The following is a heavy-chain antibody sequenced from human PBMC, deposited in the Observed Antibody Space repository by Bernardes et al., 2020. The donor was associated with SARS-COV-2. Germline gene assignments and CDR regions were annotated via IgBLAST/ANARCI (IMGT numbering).Heavy chain of an antibody. J-gene: IGHJ4*02. CDR2: IRSKANSYAT. CDR1: GFTFSGSA. V-gene: IGHV3-73*01. D-gene: IGHD3-10*01. Sequence: GGSLRLSCAASGFTFSGSAMHWVRQASGKGLEWVGRIRSKANSYATAYAASVKGRFTISRDDSKNTAYLQMNSLKTEDTAVYYCCLLYGSGSYHDYWGQGTLVTVSS. CDR3: CLLYGSGSYHDY.